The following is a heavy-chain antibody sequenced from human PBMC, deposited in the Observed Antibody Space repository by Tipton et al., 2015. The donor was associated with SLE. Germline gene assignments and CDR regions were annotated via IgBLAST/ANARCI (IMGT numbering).Heavy chain of an antibody. CDR1: GGSISSHY. V-gene: IGHV4-59*11. CDR3: ARGIAVAGAFDI. D-gene: IGHD6-19*01. Sequence: TLSLTCTVSGGSISSHYWSWIRQPPGKGLECIGYIYYSGSTNYNPSLKSRVTISVDTSKNQFSLKLSSVTAADTAVYYCARGIAVAGAFDIWGQGTMVTVSS. J-gene: IGHJ3*02. CDR2: IYYSGST.